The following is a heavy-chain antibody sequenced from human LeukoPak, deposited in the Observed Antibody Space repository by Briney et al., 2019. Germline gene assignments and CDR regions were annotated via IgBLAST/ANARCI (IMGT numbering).Heavy chain of an antibody. CDR1: GGSISSSSYY. Sequence: PSETLSLTCTVSGGSISSSSYYWGWIRQPPGKGLEWIGGIYYSGSTYYNPSLKSRVTISVDTSKNQFSLKLSSVTAADTAVYYCARGRGSSWYYFDSWGQGTLVTVSS. CDR2: IYYSGST. J-gene: IGHJ4*02. D-gene: IGHD6-13*01. V-gene: IGHV4-39*07. CDR3: ARGRGSSWYYFDS.